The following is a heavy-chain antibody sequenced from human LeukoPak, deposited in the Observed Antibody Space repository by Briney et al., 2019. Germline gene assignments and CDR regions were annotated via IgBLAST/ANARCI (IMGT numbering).Heavy chain of an antibody. J-gene: IGHJ5*02. V-gene: IGHV4-59*01. CDR3: ARDRWFDT. CDR2: IYYTGST. Sequence: PSETLSLTCTASGGSINGYYWNWIRQPPGKGLEWIGYIYYTGSTNYNPSLKSRVTISLDTSKNQFSLKLSSVTAADTAVYYCARDRWFDTWGQGTLVTVS. CDR1: GGSINGYY.